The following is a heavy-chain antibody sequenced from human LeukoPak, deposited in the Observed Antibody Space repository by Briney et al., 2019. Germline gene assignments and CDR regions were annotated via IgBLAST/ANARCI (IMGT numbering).Heavy chain of an antibody. CDR3: ARSITIFGVVIPYFDY. V-gene: IGHV4-61*02. D-gene: IGHD3-3*01. Sequence: SQTLSLTCTVSGGSISSGSYYWSWIRQPAGKGLEWIGRIYTSGSTNYNPSLKSRVTISVDTSKNQFSLNLSSVTAADTAVYYCARSITIFGVVIPYFDYWGQGTLVTVSS. CDR1: GGSISSGSYY. J-gene: IGHJ4*02. CDR2: IYTSGST.